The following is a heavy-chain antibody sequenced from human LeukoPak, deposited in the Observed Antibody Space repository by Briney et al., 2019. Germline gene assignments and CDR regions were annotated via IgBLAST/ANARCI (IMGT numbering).Heavy chain of an antibody. Sequence: RIYTSGSTNYNPSLKSRVTMSVDTSKNQFSLKLSSVTAADTAVYYCARDGFSSGGDYYFDYWGQGTLVTVSS. CDR3: ARDGFSSGGDYYFDY. J-gene: IGHJ4*02. V-gene: IGHV4-4*07. CDR2: IYTSGST. D-gene: IGHD2-21*02.